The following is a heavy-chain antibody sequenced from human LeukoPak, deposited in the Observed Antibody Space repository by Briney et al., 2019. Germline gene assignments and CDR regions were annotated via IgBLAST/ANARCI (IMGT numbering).Heavy chain of an antibody. CDR2: IYYSGST. V-gene: IGHV4-39*01. D-gene: IGHD3-3*01. CDR1: GGSISSSSYY. CDR3: ARVITIFGVVILMYFDY. Sequence: PSETLSLTCTVSGGSISSSSYYWGWIRQPPGKGLEWIGSIYYSGSTYYNPSLKSRVTISVDTSKNQFSLKLSSVTAADTAAYYCARVITIFGVVILMYFDYWGQGTLVTVSS. J-gene: IGHJ4*02.